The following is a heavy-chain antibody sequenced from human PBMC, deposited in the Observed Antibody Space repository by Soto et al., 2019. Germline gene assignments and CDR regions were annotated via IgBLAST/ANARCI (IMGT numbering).Heavy chain of an antibody. CDR1: GFTFSSYS. V-gene: IGHV3-48*01. CDR2: ISSSSSTI. J-gene: IGHJ1*01. D-gene: IGHD6-13*01. CDR3: ARDLGSSWYPEYFQH. Sequence: EVQLVESGGGLVQPGGSLRLSCAASGFTFSSYSMNWVRQAPGKGLEWVSYISSSSSTIYYADSVKGRFTISRDNAKNELYLQMNSLRAEDTAVYCCARDLGSSWYPEYFQHWGQGTLVTVSS.